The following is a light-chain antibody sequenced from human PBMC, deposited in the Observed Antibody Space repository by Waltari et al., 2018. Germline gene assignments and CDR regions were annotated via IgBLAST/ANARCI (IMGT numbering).Light chain of an antibody. CDR2: DTS. CDR3: QQRSNWPPT. V-gene: IGKV3-11*01. CDR1: QSVSNM. J-gene: IGKJ1*01. Sequence: EIVLTQSPGTLSLSPGERATPSCRASQSVSNMLAWYQQKPGQAPRLLIYDTSNRATGIPARLSGRGSGTDFTLTISSLEPEDFAVYYCQQRSNWPPTFGQGTKVEI.